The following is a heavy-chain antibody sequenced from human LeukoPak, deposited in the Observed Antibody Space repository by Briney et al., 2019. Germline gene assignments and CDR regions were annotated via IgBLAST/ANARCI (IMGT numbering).Heavy chain of an antibody. V-gene: IGHV1-3*01. CDR1: GYTFTSYA. CDR2: INAGNGNT. J-gene: IGHJ6*02. D-gene: IGHD3-3*01. Sequence: APVKVSCKASGYTFTSYAMHWVRQAPGQRLEWMGWINAGNGNTKYSQKFQGRVTITRDTSASTAYMELSSLRSEDTAVYYCASHGITIFGVVPLLDVWGQGTTVTVSS. CDR3: ASHGITIFGVVPLLDV.